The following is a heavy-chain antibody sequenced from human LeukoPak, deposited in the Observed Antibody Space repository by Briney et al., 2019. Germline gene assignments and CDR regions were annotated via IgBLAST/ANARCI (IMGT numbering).Heavy chain of an antibody. Sequence: SETLSLTCTVSGGSISSYYWSWIRQPPGKGLEWIGYIYYSGSTNYNPSLKSRVTISVDTSKNQFSLKPSSVTAADTAVYYCARDRGYSGYDPRFNWFDPWGQGTLVTVSS. CDR1: GGSISSYY. V-gene: IGHV4-59*01. CDR3: ARDRGYSGYDPRFNWFDP. CDR2: IYYSGST. D-gene: IGHD5-12*01. J-gene: IGHJ5*02.